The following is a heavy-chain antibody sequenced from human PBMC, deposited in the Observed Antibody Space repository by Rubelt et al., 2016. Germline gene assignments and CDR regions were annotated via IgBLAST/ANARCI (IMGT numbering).Heavy chain of an antibody. CDR2: ISSSSSFM. J-gene: IGHJ4*02. CDR1: GFTFSGYF. CDR3: TELGPYDY. D-gene: IGHD3-16*01. V-gene: IGHV3-21*04. Sequence: EVQLVESGGGLVKPGGSLRLSCAASGFTFSGYFMNWVRQAPGKGLEWVSSISSSSSFMYYADSMKGRFSISRDNAKNSLYLPMSSLRAEDSAVYYCTELGPYDYWGQGTLVTVSS.